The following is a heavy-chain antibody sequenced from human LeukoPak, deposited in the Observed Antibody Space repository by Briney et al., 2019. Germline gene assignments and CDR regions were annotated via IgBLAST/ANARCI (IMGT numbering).Heavy chain of an antibody. CDR1: GFTFSNYW. CDR3: ATERYYYGSGSYYKWFDP. CDR2: IKQDGSEK. V-gene: IGHV3-7*01. J-gene: IGHJ5*02. Sequence: GGSLRLSCAASGFTFSNYWMSWVRQAPGKGLEWVANIKQDGSEKYYVDSVEGRFTISRDNAKNSLYLQMSSLRAEDTAVYYCATERYYYGSGSYYKWFDPWGQGTLVTVSS. D-gene: IGHD3-10*01.